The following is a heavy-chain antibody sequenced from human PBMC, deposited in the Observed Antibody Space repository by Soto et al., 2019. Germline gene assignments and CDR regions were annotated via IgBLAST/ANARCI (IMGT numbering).Heavy chain of an antibody. J-gene: IGHJ4*02. Sequence: QVQLVQSGAEVKKPGASVKVSCKASGYTFTSYDINWVRQAIGQGLEWMGWMNPNSGNTGYAQKFQGRVTMTRNTSTSTAYMELSSLRSEDTAVYYCAREGAFHSGYDLDYWGQGTLVTVSS. V-gene: IGHV1-8*01. CDR1: GYTFTSYD. CDR3: AREGAFHSGYDLDY. CDR2: MNPNSGNT. D-gene: IGHD5-12*01.